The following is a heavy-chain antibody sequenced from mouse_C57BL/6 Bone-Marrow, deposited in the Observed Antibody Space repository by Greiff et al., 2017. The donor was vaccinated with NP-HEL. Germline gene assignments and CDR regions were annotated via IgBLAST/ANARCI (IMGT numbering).Heavy chain of an antibody. V-gene: IGHV14-4*01. Sequence: VQLQQSGAELVRPGASVKLSCTASGFNIQDDYMHWVKQRPEQGLEWIGWIDPENGDTEYASKFQGKATITADTSSNTAYLQLSSLTSEDTAVYYCTTSSYDGPNRSAMDYWGQGTSVTVSS. J-gene: IGHJ4*01. CDR3: TTSSYDGPNRSAMDY. CDR1: GFNIQDDY. D-gene: IGHD2-3*01. CDR2: IDPENGDT.